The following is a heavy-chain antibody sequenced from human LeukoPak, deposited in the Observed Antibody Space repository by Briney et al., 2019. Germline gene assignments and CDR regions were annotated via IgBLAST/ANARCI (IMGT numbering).Heavy chain of an antibody. CDR3: AKDRAGSSGTRRGIDY. Sequence: GGSLRLSCAASGFTFSDYSMNWVRQAPGKGLEWVSAISGSGITTYYADSVKGRFTISRDSSKNTLYLQMNSLRAEDTAVYYCAKDRAGSSGTRRGIDYWGQGTLVTVSS. D-gene: IGHD3-10*01. J-gene: IGHJ4*02. CDR1: GFTFSDYS. CDR2: ISGSGITT. V-gene: IGHV3-23*01.